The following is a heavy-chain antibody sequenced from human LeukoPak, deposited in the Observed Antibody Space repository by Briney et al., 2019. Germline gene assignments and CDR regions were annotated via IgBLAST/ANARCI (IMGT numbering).Heavy chain of an antibody. CDR3: AKDGEGPSSSWPKIGNWFDP. D-gene: IGHD6-13*01. CDR1: GGTFSSYA. Sequence: SVKVSCKASGGTFSSYAISWVRQAPGQGLEWMGGIIPIFGTANYAQKFQGRVTITTDESTSTAYMELSSLRTEDTALYYCAKDGEGPSSSWPKIGNWFDPWGQGTLVTVSS. CDR2: IIPIFGTA. J-gene: IGHJ5*02. V-gene: IGHV1-69*05.